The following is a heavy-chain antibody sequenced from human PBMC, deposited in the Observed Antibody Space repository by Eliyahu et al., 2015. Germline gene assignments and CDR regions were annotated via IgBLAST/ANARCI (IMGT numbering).Heavy chain of an antibody. J-gene: IGHJ4*02. CDR2: ISGYNGES. Sequence: QVQLVQSESEVKRPGASVKISCKTSDYKFTYYGISWVRQVPGQGLXWVGWISGYNGESNXAREFQDRLTTTIDTSTSTAYMELRGLTSDDTGIYYCARDERAHGGNEGHFDYWGQGTLVTVSS. V-gene: IGHV1-18*01. CDR1: DYKFTYYG. D-gene: IGHD4-23*01. CDR3: ARDERAHGGNEGHFDY.